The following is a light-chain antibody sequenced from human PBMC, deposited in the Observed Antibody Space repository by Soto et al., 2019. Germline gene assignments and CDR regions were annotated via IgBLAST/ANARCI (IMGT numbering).Light chain of an antibody. Sequence: ENVLRQAPGTLSLCPGERATLSCRASQSVSTYLAWYQQQPGQAPRLLIYGASSRATGIPDRFSGSGSGTDFTLTISRLEPEDSAVYYCQQYGRTFGGGTKVDI. CDR1: QSVSTY. CDR3: QQYGRT. J-gene: IGKJ4*01. V-gene: IGKV3-20*01. CDR2: GAS.